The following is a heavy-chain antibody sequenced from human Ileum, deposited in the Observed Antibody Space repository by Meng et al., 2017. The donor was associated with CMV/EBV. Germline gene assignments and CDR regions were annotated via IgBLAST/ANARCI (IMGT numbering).Heavy chain of an antibody. D-gene: IGHD3-3*01. CDR2: LHYDGGEK. CDR3: ATDPHEFWSGKNWFDF. CDR1: LTLNTYG. Sequence: LTLNTYGMHWVRQAPGKGLEWVAFLHYDGGEKYYGDSVKGRFTISRDTSKNTLYLQMDSLRPEDTAIYYCATDPHEFWSGKNWFDFWGQGTLVTVSS. J-gene: IGHJ5*01. V-gene: IGHV3-30*02.